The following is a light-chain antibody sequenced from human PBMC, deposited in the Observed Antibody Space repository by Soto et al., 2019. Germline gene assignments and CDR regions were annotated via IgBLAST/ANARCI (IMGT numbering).Light chain of an antibody. CDR2: VTS. J-gene: IGKJ3*01. Sequence: DIQVTQSPSYLSASVGDRVTITCRASQGISSCVAWYQQQPEKAPNLLIFVTSRLKTGVPSRFSGSGSGREFTLTLRSLHPDDFATYYCQQVNSLAYTFGPGTKLDIK. V-gene: IGKV1-9*01. CDR3: QQVNSLAYT. CDR1: QGISSC.